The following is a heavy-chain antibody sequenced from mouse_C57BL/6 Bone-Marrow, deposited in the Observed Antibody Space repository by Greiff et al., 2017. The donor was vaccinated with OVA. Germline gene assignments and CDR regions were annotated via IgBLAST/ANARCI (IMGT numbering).Heavy chain of an antibody. Sequence: VQLQQSGAELARPGASVKLSCKASGYTFTSYGISWVKQRTGQGLEWIGEIYPRSGNTYYTEKFKGKATLTADKSSSTAYMVLRSLTSEDSAVYFCARTHYYGSSYGRYAMDYWGQGTAVTVSS. D-gene: IGHD1-1*01. J-gene: IGHJ4*01. CDR3: ARTHYYGSSYGRYAMDY. CDR1: GYTFTSYG. V-gene: IGHV1-81*01. CDR2: IYPRSGNT.